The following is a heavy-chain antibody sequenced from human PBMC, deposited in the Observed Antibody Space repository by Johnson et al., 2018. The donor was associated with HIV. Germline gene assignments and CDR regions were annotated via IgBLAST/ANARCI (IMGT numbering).Heavy chain of an antibody. CDR1: GFTFSSYA. Sequence: VQLVESGGGLVQPGGSLRLSCAASGFTFSSYAMSWVRQAPGKGLEWVANIKQDGSEKYYVDSVKGRFTISKDNAKNSLYLQMNSLVAEDTAVYYCATLPVSSGYSRADAFDIWGQGTMVTVSS. J-gene: IGHJ3*02. CDR2: IKQDGSEK. D-gene: IGHD3-22*01. CDR3: ATLPVSSGYSRADAFDI. V-gene: IGHV3-7*01.